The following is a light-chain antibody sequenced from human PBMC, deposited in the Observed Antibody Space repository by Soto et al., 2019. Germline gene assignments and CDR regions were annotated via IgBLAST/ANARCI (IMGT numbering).Light chain of an antibody. J-gene: IGKJ1*01. Sequence: IQMTQSPSTLSASVGDRVTITCRASQSIGDSLAWYQQKPGKAPYLLISNVSSLEGGVPSRFSGSGSGTEYTLTISRLQSDDLATYCCQQYNSYWTFGQGTKVDIK. CDR1: QSIGDS. V-gene: IGKV1-5*01. CDR2: NVS. CDR3: QQYNSYWT.